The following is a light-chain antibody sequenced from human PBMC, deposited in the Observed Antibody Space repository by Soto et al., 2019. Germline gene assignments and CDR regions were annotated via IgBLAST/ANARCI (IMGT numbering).Light chain of an antibody. CDR3: AAWDDSLSGYV. CDR1: SSNIGSAY. J-gene: IGLJ1*01. CDR2: RNI. V-gene: IGLV1-47*01. Sequence: QSVLTQPPSASGTPVQRGTISCSGSSSNIGSAYVYWYQQFPGTAHKLLVYRNIQRPSELPDRFSGSKSGNSASLAISGLRSEDEADYYCAAWDDSLSGYVFGTGTKMTVL.